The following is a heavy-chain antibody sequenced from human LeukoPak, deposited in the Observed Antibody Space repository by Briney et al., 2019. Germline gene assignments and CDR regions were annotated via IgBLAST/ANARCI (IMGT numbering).Heavy chain of an antibody. J-gene: IGHJ4*02. CDR2: ISAYDGNT. CDR1: GYTFSSYG. V-gene: IGHV1-18*01. CDR3: ARAVRGYSYAYLPY. Sequence: ASVKVSCKASGYTFSSYGISWVRQAPGQGLEWMGWISAYDGNTNYAQKLQGRVTMTTDTSTSTAYMELRSLRSGDTAVYYCARAVRGYSYAYLPYWGQGTLATVSS. D-gene: IGHD5-18*01.